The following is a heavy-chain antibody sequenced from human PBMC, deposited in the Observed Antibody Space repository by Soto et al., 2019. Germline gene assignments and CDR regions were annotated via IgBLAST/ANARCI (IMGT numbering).Heavy chain of an antibody. J-gene: IGHJ6*03. CDR2: ISYDGSNK. CDR1: GFTFSSYG. CDR3: AKVGEGVVAATGYYYYYYMDV. Sequence: GGSLRLSCAASGFTFSSYGMHWVRQAPGKGLEWVAVISYDGSNKYYADSVKGRFTISRDNSKNTLYLQMNSLRAEDTAVYYCAKVGEGVVAATGYYYYYYMDVWGKGTTVTVSS. V-gene: IGHV3-30*18. D-gene: IGHD2-15*01.